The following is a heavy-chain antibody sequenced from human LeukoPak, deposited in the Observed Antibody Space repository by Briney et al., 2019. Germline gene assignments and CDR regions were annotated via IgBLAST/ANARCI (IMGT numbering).Heavy chain of an antibody. Sequence: GASVKVSCKASGGTFSSYAISWVRQAPGQGLEWMGGIIPIFGTANYAQKFQGRVTITADKSTSTAYMELSSLRSEDTAVYYCARSITIFGVVINRFDPWGQGTLVTVSS. CDR1: GGTFSSYA. J-gene: IGHJ5*02. D-gene: IGHD3-3*01. CDR3: ARSITIFGVVINRFDP. V-gene: IGHV1-69*06. CDR2: IIPIFGTA.